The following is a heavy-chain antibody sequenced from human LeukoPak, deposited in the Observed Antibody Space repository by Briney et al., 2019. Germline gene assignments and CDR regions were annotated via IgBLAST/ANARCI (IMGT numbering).Heavy chain of an antibody. CDR1: RFSFSNYW. D-gene: IGHD3-10*01. CDR3: ARDIVSVSGSLDY. CDR2: VKSDGSNP. Sequence: PGGSLRLSCAASRFSFSNYWMHWVRQAPGKGLVWVSRVKSDGSNPSYADSVKGRFTISRDNAENMLYLQMNTLGAEDTAVYYCARDIVSVSGSLDYWGQGTLVTVSS. V-gene: IGHV3-74*01. J-gene: IGHJ4*02.